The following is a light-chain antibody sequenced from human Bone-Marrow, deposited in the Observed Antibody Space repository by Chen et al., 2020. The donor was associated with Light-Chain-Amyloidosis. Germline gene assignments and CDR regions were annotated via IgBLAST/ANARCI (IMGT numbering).Light chain of an antibody. J-gene: IGLJ3*02. Sequence: SFELTQPPSVSVSPGQTVTITCSGDGLGDKYASWYQKRPGRSPVLVMFQDKKRPSGISERFSGSTSGNTATLTISGTQAVDEAAYYCQAWDNNYWVFGGGTKVTVL. CDR2: QDK. CDR1: GLGDKY. CDR3: QAWDNNYWV. V-gene: IGLV3-1*01.